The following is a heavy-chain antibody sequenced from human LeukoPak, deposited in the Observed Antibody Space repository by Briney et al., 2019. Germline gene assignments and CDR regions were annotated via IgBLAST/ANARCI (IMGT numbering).Heavy chain of an antibody. CDR1: GFTFNYAW. CDR3: TTDEDWNYARKDV. CDR2: TVSEIDGGTT. D-gene: IGHD1-7*01. V-gene: IGHV3-15*04. J-gene: IGHJ6*02. Sequence: GGSLRLSCAASGFTFNYAWMSWVRQVPGKGLEWVGQTVSEIDGGTTDYAAPVKGRFTISRGDSKSTLYLQMNSLKIEDTAVYYCTTDEDWNYARKDVWGQGATVIVSS.